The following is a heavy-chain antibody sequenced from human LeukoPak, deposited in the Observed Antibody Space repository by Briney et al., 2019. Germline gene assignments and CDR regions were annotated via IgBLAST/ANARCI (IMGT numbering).Heavy chain of an antibody. V-gene: IGHV2-5*02. D-gene: IGHD5-18*01. CDR1: GFSLSTSGVG. CDR2: IYWDDDK. Sequence: SGPTLVNPTQTLTLTCTFSGFSLSTSGVGVGWIRQPPGKALEWLPLIYWDDDKRYSPSLKSRLTITKDTSKNQVVLTMTNMDPVDTATYYCAHTPRGYSYGYGAFDIWGQGTMVTVSS. J-gene: IGHJ3*02. CDR3: AHTPRGYSYGYGAFDI.